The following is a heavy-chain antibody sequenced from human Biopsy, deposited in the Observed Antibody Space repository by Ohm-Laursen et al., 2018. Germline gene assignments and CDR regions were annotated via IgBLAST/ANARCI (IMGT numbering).Heavy chain of an antibody. CDR3: ALAAAQTVTHFDY. J-gene: IGHJ4*01. D-gene: IGHD4-17*01. CDR2: ISSGGSTI. Sequence: SLRLSCTAPGFTFSDYQMSWIRQTPGKGLEWVSHISSGGSTIFHADSVKGRFTISRDDAKGSLYLQMTNLRAEDTAVYYCALAAAQTVTHFDYWGQGTLVTVSS. V-gene: IGHV3-11*01. CDR1: GFTFSDYQ.